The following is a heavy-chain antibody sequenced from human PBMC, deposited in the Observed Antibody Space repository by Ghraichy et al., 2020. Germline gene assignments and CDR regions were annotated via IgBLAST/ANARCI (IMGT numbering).Heavy chain of an antibody. J-gene: IGHJ4*02. CDR2: INPSGGST. CDR1: GYTFTSYY. Sequence: ASVKVSCKASGYTFTSYYMHWVRQAPGQGLEWMGIINPSGGSTSYAQKFQGRVTMTRDTSTSTVYMELSSLRSEDTAVYYCARTSPDDYGDNEGYYFDYWGQGTLVTVSS. D-gene: IGHD4-17*01. CDR3: ARTSPDDYGDNEGYYFDY. V-gene: IGHV1-46*01.